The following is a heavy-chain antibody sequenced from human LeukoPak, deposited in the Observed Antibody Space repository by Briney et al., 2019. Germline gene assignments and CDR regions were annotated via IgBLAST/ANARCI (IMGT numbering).Heavy chain of an antibody. V-gene: IGHV1-2*02. D-gene: IGHD5-12*01. J-gene: IGHJ3*02. Sequence: ASVKVSCKASGYTFTGYYMHWVRQAPGQGLECMGWINPNSGGTNYAQKFQGRVTMTRDTSISTAYMELSRLRSDDTAVYYCARGSGYDPVHDAFDIWGQGTMVTVSS. CDR3: ARGSGYDPVHDAFDI. CDR2: INPNSGGT. CDR1: GYTFTGYY.